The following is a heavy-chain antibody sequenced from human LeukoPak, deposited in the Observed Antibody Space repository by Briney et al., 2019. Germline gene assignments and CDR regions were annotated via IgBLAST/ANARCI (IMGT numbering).Heavy chain of an antibody. J-gene: IGHJ4*02. Sequence: GGSLRLSCAASGFTFSSYAMSWVRQAPGKGLEWVSAIRDSGGSKYYADSVKGRFTISRDNSKNTLSQQMNSLRAEDTATYYCAKVRWGFYYDSSGYYDYWGQGTLVTVSS. D-gene: IGHD3-22*01. CDR1: GFTFSSYA. CDR2: IRDSGGSK. V-gene: IGHV3-23*01. CDR3: AKVRWGFYYDSSGYYDY.